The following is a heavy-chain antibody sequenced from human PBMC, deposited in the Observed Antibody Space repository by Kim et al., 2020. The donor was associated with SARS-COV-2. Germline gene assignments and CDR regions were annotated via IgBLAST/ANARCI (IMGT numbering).Heavy chain of an antibody. D-gene: IGHD3-3*01. CDR2: ISSSSSYT. Sequence: GGSLRLSCAASGFTFSDYYMSWIRQAPGKGLEWVSYISSSSSYTNYADSVKGRFTISRDNAKNSLYLQMNSLRAEDTAVYYCARGAFLGYYYYYGMDVWGQGTTVTVSS. CDR1: GFTFSDYY. CDR3: ARGAFLGYYYYYGMDV. V-gene: IGHV3-11*06. J-gene: IGHJ6*02.